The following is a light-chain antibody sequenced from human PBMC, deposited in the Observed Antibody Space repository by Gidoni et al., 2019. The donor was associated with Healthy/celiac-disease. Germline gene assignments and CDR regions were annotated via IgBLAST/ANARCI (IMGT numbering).Light chain of an antibody. CDR2: DVS. CDR1: SSDVGGYNY. CDR3: SSYTSSSTPFV. V-gene: IGLV2-14*01. Sequence: QSALTQPASVSGSPGQSITISCPGTSSDVGGYNYVSWYQQHPGKAPKLMIYDVSNRPSGVSNRFSGSKSGNTASLTISGLQAEVEADYYCSSYTSSSTPFVFGTGTKVTVL. J-gene: IGLJ1*01.